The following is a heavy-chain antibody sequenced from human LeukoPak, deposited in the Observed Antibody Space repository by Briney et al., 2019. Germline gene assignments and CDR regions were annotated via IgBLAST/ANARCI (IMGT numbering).Heavy chain of an antibody. D-gene: IGHD3-3*01. J-gene: IGHJ3*02. CDR2: IIPIFGTA. V-gene: IGHV1-69*13. CDR3: AREKFWSGLRGAFDI. CDR1: GGTFSSYA. Sequence: GASVKVSCKASGGTFSSYAISWVRQAPGQGLEWMGGIIPIFGTANYAQKFQGRVTITADESTSTAYMELSSLRSEDTAVYYCAREKFWSGLRGAFDIWGQGTTVTVSS.